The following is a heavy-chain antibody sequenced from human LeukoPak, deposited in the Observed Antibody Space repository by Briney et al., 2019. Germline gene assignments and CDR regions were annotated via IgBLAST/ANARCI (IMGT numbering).Heavy chain of an antibody. CDR1: GFTFSQYS. CDR2: INQDGSAK. D-gene: IGHD6-13*01. Sequence: GGALRLSCAASGFTFSQYSMSWVRQAPGKGLEWVAYINQDGSAKYYVDSVKGRFTISREDSKNSLYQQMDSLRAEDTAVYYCARDPRSSWYRAIDYWGQGSLVTVSS. J-gene: IGHJ4*02. V-gene: IGHV3-7*01. CDR3: ARDPRSSWYRAIDY.